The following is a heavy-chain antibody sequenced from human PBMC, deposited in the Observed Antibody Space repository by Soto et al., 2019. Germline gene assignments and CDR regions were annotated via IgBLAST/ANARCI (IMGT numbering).Heavy chain of an antibody. J-gene: IGHJ6*03. Sequence: GGSLRLSCAASGFTFSSYWMSWVRQAPGKGLEWVANIKQDGSEKYYVDSVKGRFTISRDNAKNSLYLQMNSLRAEDTAVYYCASARTAIFDYYYMDVWGKGTTVTVSS. CDR2: IKQDGSEK. V-gene: IGHV3-7*01. CDR1: GFTFSSYW. CDR3: ASARTAIFDYYYMDV. D-gene: IGHD3-3*01.